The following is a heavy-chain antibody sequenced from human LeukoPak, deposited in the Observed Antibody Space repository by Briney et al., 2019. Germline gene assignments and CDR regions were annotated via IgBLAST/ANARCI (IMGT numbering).Heavy chain of an antibody. J-gene: IGHJ4*02. Sequence: GGSLRLSCAASGFTFSSYAMHWVRQAPGKGLEWVAVISYDGSNKYYADSVKGRFTISRDNSKNTLYLQMNSLRAEDTALYYCASHVDTAMVPYYFDYWGQGTLVTVSS. V-gene: IGHV3-30*04. CDR1: GFTFSSYA. D-gene: IGHD5-18*01. CDR3: ASHVDTAMVPYYFDY. CDR2: ISYDGSNK.